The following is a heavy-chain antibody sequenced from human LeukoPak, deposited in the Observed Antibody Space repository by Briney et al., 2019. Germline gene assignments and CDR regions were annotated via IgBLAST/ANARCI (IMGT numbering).Heavy chain of an antibody. CDR2: VYHTGST. Sequence: SGTLSLTCAVSGGSISSGHGWSWVRQPPGEGLEWIGEVYHTGSTSCNPSLKSRVTISVDNSKNQFSLKLSSVTAADTAVYHCARGTPHWFGSNSYYMGSWFDPWGQGTLVTVSS. CDR3: ARGTPHWFGSNSYYMGSWFDP. J-gene: IGHJ5*02. D-gene: IGHD3-10*01. V-gene: IGHV4-4*02. CDR1: GGSISSGHG.